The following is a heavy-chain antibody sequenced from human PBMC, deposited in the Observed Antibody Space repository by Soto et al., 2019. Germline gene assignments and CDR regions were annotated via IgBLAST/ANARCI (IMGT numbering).Heavy chain of an antibody. CDR1: GGSISSYF. J-gene: IGHJ4*02. CDR3: ARDLAAVPRAFDY. D-gene: IGHD6-13*01. Sequence: QVQLQESGPGLLKPSETLSLTCTVSGGSISSYFYIWVRQPPGKGLEWIGSVYYTGTTDYNPSLKSRVTISVDTSKTQFSLNLRSVTAADTAVYYCARDLAAVPRAFDYSGRGTLVTVSS. CDR2: VYYTGTT. V-gene: IGHV4-59*01.